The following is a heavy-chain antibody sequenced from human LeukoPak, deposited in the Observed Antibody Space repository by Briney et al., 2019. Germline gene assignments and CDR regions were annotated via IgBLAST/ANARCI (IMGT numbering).Heavy chain of an antibody. Sequence: PGGSLRLSCAASGFTVTPNYLSWVRQAPGKGLEWVSVIYSGGTTYYADSVKGRFTISRDNSKNTLYLQMNSLRAEDTAVYYCARSGGRGYYPHYFDYWGRGTLVTVSS. CDR3: ARSGGRGYYPHYFDY. J-gene: IGHJ4*02. CDR2: IYSGGTT. D-gene: IGHD3-22*01. CDR1: GFTVTPNY. V-gene: IGHV3-53*01.